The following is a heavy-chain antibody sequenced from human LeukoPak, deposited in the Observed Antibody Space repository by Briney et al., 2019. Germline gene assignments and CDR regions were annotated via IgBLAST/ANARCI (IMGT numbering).Heavy chain of an antibody. CDR1: GGSISSGGYY. D-gene: IGHD6-19*01. CDR3: AILAVAGLNFDY. CDR2: IYHSGST. J-gene: IGHJ4*02. Sequence: SETLSLTCTVSGGSISSGGYYWSWIRQPPGKGLEWIGYIYHSGSTYYNPSLKSRVTISVDRSKNQFSLKLSSVTAADTAVYYCAILAVAGLNFDYWGQGTLVTVSS. V-gene: IGHV4-30-2*01.